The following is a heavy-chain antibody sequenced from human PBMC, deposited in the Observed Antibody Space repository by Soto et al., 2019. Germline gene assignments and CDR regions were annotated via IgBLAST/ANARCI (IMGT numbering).Heavy chain of an antibody. V-gene: IGHV3-30*18. D-gene: IGHD4-17*01. CDR3: AKGTTVTAYYFDY. J-gene: IGHJ4*02. CDR1: GFTFSSYG. CDR2: ISYDGSNK. Sequence: PGGSLRLSCAASGFTFSSYGMHWVRQAPGKGLEWVAVISYDGSNKYYADSVKGRFTISRDNSENTLYLQMNSLRAEDTAVYYCAKGTTVTAYYFDYWGQGTLVTVSS.